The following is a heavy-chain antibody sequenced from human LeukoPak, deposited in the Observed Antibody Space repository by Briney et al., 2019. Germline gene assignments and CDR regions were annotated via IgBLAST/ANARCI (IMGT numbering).Heavy chain of an antibody. V-gene: IGHV4-59*11. D-gene: IGHD5-18*01. CDR1: GVSMNNHY. CDR3: ARGGYIYGTARFDP. Sequence: SETLSLTCTVSGVSMNNHYWTWIRQPPGEALEWIGYIHNSGSTSYNPSPKSRATTSVDTSNNQFALQLSSVTAAETAVYYCARGGYIYGTARFDPWGQGTLVIVSS. CDR2: IHNSGST. J-gene: IGHJ5*02.